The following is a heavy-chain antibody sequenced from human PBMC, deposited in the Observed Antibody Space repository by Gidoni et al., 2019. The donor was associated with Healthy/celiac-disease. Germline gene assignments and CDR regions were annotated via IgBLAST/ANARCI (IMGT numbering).Heavy chain of an antibody. Sequence: QVQLQQWGAGLLKPSETLSLTCAVYGGSFSGYYWSWIRQPPGKGLEWIGEINHSGSTNYNPSLKSRVTISVDTSKNQFSLKLSSVTAADTAVYYCARGYVKVYYYYGMDVWGQGTTVTVSS. CDR1: GGSFSGYY. J-gene: IGHJ6*02. V-gene: IGHV4-34*01. CDR2: INHSGST. CDR3: ARGYVKVYYYYGMDV. D-gene: IGHD3-10*02.